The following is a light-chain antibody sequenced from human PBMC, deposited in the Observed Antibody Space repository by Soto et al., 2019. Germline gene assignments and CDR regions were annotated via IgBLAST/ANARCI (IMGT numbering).Light chain of an antibody. CDR2: DAS. Sequence: DIQMTQSPSTLSASVGDRVTITCRASQSISSWLAWYQQKPGKPPKFLIYDASTLESGVPSRFSGSGSGTEFTLTISSLQPDDFATYYCQQYKSYWTFGQGTKVDIK. CDR3: QQYKSYWT. V-gene: IGKV1-5*01. J-gene: IGKJ1*01. CDR1: QSISSW.